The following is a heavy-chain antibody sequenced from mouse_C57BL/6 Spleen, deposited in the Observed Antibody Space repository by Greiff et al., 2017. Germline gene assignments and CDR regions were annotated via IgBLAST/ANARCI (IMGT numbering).Heavy chain of an antibody. V-gene: IGHV5-6*01. J-gene: IGHJ2*01. D-gene: IGHD2-5*01. CDR1: GYTFTSYG. CDR3: ARLSCYSNSYDCDY. Sequence: EVKLVESGADLVKPGGSLKLSCAASGYTFTSYGMSWVRQTPDKSLEWVATISSGGGYTYYTDSVKGRVTLSRDNAKNTLYLQMSSLKSEDTAMYYCARLSCYSNSYDCDYWGQGTTLTVSS. CDR2: ISSGGGYT.